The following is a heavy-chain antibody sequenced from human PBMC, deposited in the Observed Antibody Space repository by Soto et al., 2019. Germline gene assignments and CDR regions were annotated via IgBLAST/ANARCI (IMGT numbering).Heavy chain of an antibody. CDR3: ARWWFGEPCHDY. J-gene: IGHJ4*02. Sequence: QVQLVESGGGVVQPGRSLRLSCAASGFTFSSYAMHWVRQAPGKGLEWVAVISYDGSNKYYADSVNGLFTISRNKSKNTLYLQMNSLRAEDTAVYYCARWWFGEPCHDYWGEGTLVTVSA. D-gene: IGHD3-10*01. CDR1: GFTFSSYA. CDR2: ISYDGSNK. V-gene: IGHV3-30-3*01.